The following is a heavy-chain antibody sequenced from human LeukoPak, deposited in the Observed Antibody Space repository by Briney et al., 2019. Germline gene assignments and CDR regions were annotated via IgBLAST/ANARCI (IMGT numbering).Heavy chain of an antibody. CDR3: ARDPTGSSSSLYYYYGMDV. CDR1: GFTFSSYW. J-gene: IGHJ6*02. V-gene: IGHV3-74*01. Sequence: PGGSLRLPCAASGFTFSSYWMHWVRQAPGKGLVWVSRINSDGSSTSYADSVKGRFTISRDNAKNTLYLQMNSLRAEDTAVYYCARDPTGSSSSLYYYYGMDVWGQGTTVTVSS. CDR2: INSDGSST. D-gene: IGHD6-6*01.